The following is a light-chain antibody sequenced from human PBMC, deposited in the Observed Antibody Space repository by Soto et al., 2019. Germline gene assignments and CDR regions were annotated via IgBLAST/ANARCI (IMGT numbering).Light chain of an antibody. J-gene: IGKJ4*01. V-gene: IGKV3-15*01. CDR1: QSVSSN. CDR3: QQDNSWPLT. Sequence: EIVMTQSPATLSVSPGDRATLSCRASQSVSSNLGWYQQKPGQAPRLLIYGVSTRASGIPARFSGSGSGTDFTLTISSLQSEDFALYFCQQDNSWPLTFGGGTRVEI. CDR2: GVS.